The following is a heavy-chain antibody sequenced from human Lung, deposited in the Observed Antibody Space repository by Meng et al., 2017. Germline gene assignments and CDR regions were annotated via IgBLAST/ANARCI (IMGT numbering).Heavy chain of an antibody. CDR2: LSTDKGNT. Sequence: HVHLGPSGAEWKNPGASVNVPCKASGYTLSNYGISWVRQAPGQGLEWMGWLSTDKGNTNSAQRFHGRVTMTTDTSTSTAYMELRSLRSDDTAVYYCARAGGNDFWSDWPQKSHFNYWGQGTLVTVSS. V-gene: IGHV1-18*01. CDR1: GYTLSNYG. J-gene: IGHJ4*02. D-gene: IGHD3-3*01. CDR3: ARAGGNDFWSDWPQKSHFNY.